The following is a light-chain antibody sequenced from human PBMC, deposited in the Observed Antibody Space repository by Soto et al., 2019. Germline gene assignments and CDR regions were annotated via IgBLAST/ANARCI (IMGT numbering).Light chain of an antibody. J-gene: IGLJ2*01. V-gene: IGLV2-14*01. Sequence: QSALTQPACVSGSPGQSITISCTGTSSDVGGYNYVSWYQQHPGKAPKLMIYDVSNRPSGVSNRFSGSKSGNTASLTISGLQAADEADYYCSSYTSSGTLMVFGGGTKLTVL. CDR2: DVS. CDR1: SSDVGGYNY. CDR3: SSYTSSGTLMV.